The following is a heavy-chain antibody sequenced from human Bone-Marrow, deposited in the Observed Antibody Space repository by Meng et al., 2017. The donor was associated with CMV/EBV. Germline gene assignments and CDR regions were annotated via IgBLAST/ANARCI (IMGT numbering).Heavy chain of an antibody. Sequence: SVKVSCKASGGTFSSYTISWVRQAPGQGLEWMGRIIPILGIANYAQKFQGRVTITADKSTSTAYMELSSLRSEDTAVYYCARGPLSLTGYYSRRYYYGRDVWGQGTTVTVSS. V-gene: IGHV1-69*02. CDR2: IIPILGIA. CDR1: GGTFSSYT. CDR3: ARGPLSLTGYYSRRYYYGRDV. J-gene: IGHJ6*02. D-gene: IGHD3-9*01.